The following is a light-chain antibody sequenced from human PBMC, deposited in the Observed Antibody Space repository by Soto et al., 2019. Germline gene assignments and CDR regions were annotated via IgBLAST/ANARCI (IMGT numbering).Light chain of an antibody. Sequence: QSVVTQPGPVSGSPWQSITISCPGNSSDVGSYNLVSWYQQHPGKAPKLMIYEVSKRPSGVSNRFSGSKSGNTASLTISGLQAEDEADYYCCSYAGSSTPLIFGTGTKVTVL. CDR3: CSYAGSSTPLI. CDR2: EVS. J-gene: IGLJ1*01. V-gene: IGLV2-23*02. CDR1: SSDVGSYNL.